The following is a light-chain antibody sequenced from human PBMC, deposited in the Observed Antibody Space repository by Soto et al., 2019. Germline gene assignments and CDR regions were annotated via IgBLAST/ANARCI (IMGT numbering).Light chain of an antibody. Sequence: EVVLTQSPGTLSLSPGERATLSCRASQSVSSTYLAWYQNKPGQAPRLLMYGASRRATGIPDRFSGSGSGTDFTLTISRLEPEDFAVYYCQQYGSSPLMYTFGQGTKLEIK. CDR3: QQYGSSPLMYT. CDR2: GAS. J-gene: IGKJ2*01. V-gene: IGKV3-20*01. CDR1: QSVSSTY.